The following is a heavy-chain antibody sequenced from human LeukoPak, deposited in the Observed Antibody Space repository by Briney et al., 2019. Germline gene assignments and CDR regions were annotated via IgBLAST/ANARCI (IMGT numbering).Heavy chain of an antibody. CDR1: GGTFSSYA. CDR3: ARDGGYCSGGSCSNDAFDI. V-gene: IGHV1-69*06. J-gene: IGHJ3*02. D-gene: IGHD2-15*01. CDR2: IIPIFGTA. Sequence: SVKVSCKASGGTFSSYAISWVRQAPGQGLEWMGGIIPIFGTANYAQKLQGRVTITADKSTSTAYMELSSLRSEDTAVYYCARDGGYCSGGSCSNDAFDIWGQGTMVTVSS.